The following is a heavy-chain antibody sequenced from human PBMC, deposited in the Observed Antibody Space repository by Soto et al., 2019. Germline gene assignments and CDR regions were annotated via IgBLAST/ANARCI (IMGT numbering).Heavy chain of an antibody. J-gene: IGHJ3*02. V-gene: IGHV3-23*01. D-gene: IGHD3-22*01. Sequence: PAGSLRLSCAASGFTFSSYAISWARQAPGKGLEWVSAISGSGGSTYYADSVKGRFTISRDNSKNTLYLQMNSLRAEDTAVYYCATGRRVVVITEDAFDIWGQGTMVTVSS. CDR2: ISGSGGST. CDR1: GFTFSSYA. CDR3: ATGRRVVVITEDAFDI.